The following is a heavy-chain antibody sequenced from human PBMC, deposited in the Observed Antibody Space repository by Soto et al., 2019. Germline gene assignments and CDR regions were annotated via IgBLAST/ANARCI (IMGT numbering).Heavy chain of an antibody. V-gene: IGHV4-39*01. Sequence: SETLSLTCTVSGGSISSSSYYWGWIRQPPGKGLEWIGSIYYSGSTYYNPSLKSRVTISVDTSKNQFSLKLSSVTAADTAVYYCAGHGFGDIVVVVAAVRGAFDIWGQGTMVTVSS. CDR2: IYYSGST. D-gene: IGHD2-15*01. CDR3: AGHGFGDIVVVVAAVRGAFDI. CDR1: GGSISSSSYY. J-gene: IGHJ3*02.